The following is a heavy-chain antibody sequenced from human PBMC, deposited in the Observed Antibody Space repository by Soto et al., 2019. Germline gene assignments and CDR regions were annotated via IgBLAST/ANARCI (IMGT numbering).Heavy chain of an antibody. CDR2: INAFNGNT. CDR3: ARDPVAGTYFDY. D-gene: IGHD6-19*01. J-gene: IGHJ4*02. CDR1: GYTFISYG. Sequence: QVQLVQSGAEVKKPGASVKVSCKASGYTFISYGISWVRQAPGQGLEWMGWINAFNGNTNYAQKLQGRVTMTRDTSTSTSYMELRSLRSDDTAVYYCARDPVAGTYFDYWGQGTLVTVSS. V-gene: IGHV1-18*01.